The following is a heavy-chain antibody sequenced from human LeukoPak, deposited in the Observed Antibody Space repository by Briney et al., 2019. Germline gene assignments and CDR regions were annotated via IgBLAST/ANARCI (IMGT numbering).Heavy chain of an antibody. J-gene: IGHJ4*02. D-gene: IGHD6-6*01. CDR1: GFTFSSYA. CDR2: ISDSGDRT. V-gene: IGHV3-23*01. Sequence: PGRSLRLSCAASGFTFSSYALTWVRQAPGKGLEWVSSISDSGDRTHYADSVKGRFTISRVNSQNTLFLQMSNLRTEDTAVYYCANSSLAWGQGTLVTVSS. CDR3: ANSSLA.